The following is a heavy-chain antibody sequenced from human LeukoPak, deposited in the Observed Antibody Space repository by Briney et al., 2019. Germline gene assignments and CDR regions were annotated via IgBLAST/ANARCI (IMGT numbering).Heavy chain of an antibody. CDR1: GASITIGAESYH. Sequence: SSETLSLTCTVSGASITIGAESYHWGWIRQPPGKGLEWIGTIYYTGISYYNPSLESRVTSSLDTSKNQFSLPLNSVTAADTAVYYCVRADYNGGNPGSFDIWGRGTMVTVSS. CDR2: IYYTGIS. D-gene: IGHD2-8*01. J-gene: IGHJ3*02. V-gene: IGHV4-39*07. CDR3: VRADYNGGNPGSFDI.